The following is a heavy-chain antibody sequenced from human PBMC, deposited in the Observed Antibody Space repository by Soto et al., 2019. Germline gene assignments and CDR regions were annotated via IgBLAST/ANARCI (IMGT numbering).Heavy chain of an antibody. V-gene: IGHV3-23*01. D-gene: IGHD6-25*01. CDR2: ISGGSGDT. J-gene: IGHJ4*02. CDR1: GLTFSRYA. Sequence: GGSLRLSCAASGLTFSRYAMSWVRQAPGMGPEWVSIISGGSGDTYYADSVRGRFTISRDNSKNTLYLQMNSLRADDTAVYFCTKARGSSSASDFDSWGQGTPVTVSS. CDR3: TKARGSSSASDFDS.